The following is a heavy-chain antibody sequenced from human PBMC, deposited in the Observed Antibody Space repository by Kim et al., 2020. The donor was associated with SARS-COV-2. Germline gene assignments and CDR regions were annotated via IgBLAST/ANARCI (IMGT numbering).Heavy chain of an antibody. Sequence: KGRFTISRDNSKNTLYLQMNSLRAEDTAVYYCAKDGIYCSGGGCYSWFDPWGQGTLVTVSS. J-gene: IGHJ5*02. D-gene: IGHD2-15*01. CDR3: AKDGIYCSGGGCYSWFDP. V-gene: IGHV3-30*02.